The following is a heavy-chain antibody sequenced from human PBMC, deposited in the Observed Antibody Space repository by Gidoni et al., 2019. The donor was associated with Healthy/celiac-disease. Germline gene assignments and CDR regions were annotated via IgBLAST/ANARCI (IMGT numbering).Heavy chain of an antibody. CDR2: ISYDGSNK. J-gene: IGHJ3*02. V-gene: IGHV3-30-3*01. CDR1: GFTFSSYA. CDR3: ASSGYYNAFDI. Sequence: QVQLVESGGGVVQPGRSLRLSCAASGFTFSSYAMHWVRQAPGKGLEWVAVISYDGSNKYYADSVKGRFTISRDNSKNTLYLQMNSLRAEDTAVYYCASSGYYNAFDIWGQGTMVTVSS. D-gene: IGHD3-22*01.